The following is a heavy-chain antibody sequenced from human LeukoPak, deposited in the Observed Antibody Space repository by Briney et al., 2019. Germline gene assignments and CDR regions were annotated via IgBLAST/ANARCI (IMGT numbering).Heavy chain of an antibody. J-gene: IGHJ4*02. Sequence: SETLSLTCTVSGGSISTGGYYWTWIRQHPGKGLEWIGYIYDSGSTYYNPSPKSRVTISADTSKNQFSLTLSSVTAADTAVYYCAGAYSGFDFWGQGTLVTVSS. CDR3: AGAYSGFDF. D-gene: IGHD4-23*01. CDR2: IYDSGST. CDR1: GGSISTGGYY. V-gene: IGHV4-31*03.